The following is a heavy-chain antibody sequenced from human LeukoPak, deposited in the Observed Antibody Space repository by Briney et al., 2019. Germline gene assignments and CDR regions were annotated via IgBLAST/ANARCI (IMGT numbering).Heavy chain of an antibody. CDR2: INPSGGST. V-gene: IGHV1-46*01. D-gene: IGHD3-9*01. Sequence: ASVKVSCKASGYTFTSYYMHWVRQAPGQGLEWMGIINPSGGSTSYAQKFQGGVTMTRDTSTSTVYMELSSLRSEDTAVYYCARDNYDILTGYRKELDYWGQGTLVTVSS. CDR3: ARDNYDILTGYRKELDY. J-gene: IGHJ4*02. CDR1: GYTFTSYY.